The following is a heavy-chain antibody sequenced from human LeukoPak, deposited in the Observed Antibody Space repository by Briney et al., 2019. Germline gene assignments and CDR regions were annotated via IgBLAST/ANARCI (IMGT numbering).Heavy chain of an antibody. CDR3: AREATIAAADLPRFS. CDR2: ISSSSSYI. Sequence: GGSLRLSCAASGFTFSSYSMNWVRQAPGKGLEWVSSISSSSSYIYYADSVKGRFTISRDNAKNSLYLQMNSLRAEDTAVYYCAREATIAAADLPRFSWGQGTLVTVSS. CDR1: GFTFSSYS. V-gene: IGHV3-21*01. D-gene: IGHD6-13*01. J-gene: IGHJ4*02.